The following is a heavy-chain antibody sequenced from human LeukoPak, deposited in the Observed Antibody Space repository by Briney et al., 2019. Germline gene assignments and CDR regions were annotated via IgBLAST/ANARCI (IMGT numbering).Heavy chain of an antibody. CDR1: GFTLSSYG. CDR2: IRYDGTSK. Sequence: GGSLRLSXTASGFTLSSYGMHWLRQAPGKGLEWVTFIRYDGTSKYYVDSVKGRFTISRDNSKNTLYLQMNSLRADDTAVYFCAKSIESSSSHYYYYYMDVWGKGTTVTVSS. D-gene: IGHD6-6*01. J-gene: IGHJ6*03. V-gene: IGHV3-30*02. CDR3: AKSIESSSSHYYYYYMDV.